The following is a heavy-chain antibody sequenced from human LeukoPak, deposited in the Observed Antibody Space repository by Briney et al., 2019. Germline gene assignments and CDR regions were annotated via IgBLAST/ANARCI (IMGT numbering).Heavy chain of an antibody. CDR3: ATGATAEVPYLRLGELSY. CDR1: GYTLTELS. Sequence: ASVKVSCKVSGYTLTELSMHWVRQAPGKGLEWMGGFDPEDGETIYAQKFQGRVTMTEDTSTDTAYMELSSLRSEDTAVYYCATGATAEVPYLRLGELSYWGQGTLVTVSS. V-gene: IGHV1-24*01. CDR2: FDPEDGET. D-gene: IGHD3-16*02. J-gene: IGHJ4*02.